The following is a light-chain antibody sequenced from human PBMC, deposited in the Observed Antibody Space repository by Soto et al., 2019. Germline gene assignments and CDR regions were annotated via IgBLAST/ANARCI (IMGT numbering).Light chain of an antibody. CDR3: QQSYSGFT. J-gene: IGKJ3*01. V-gene: IGKV1-39*01. CDR2: AAS. CDR1: QSISSY. Sequence: DIQMTQSPSSLSASVGDRVTITCRASQSISSYLNWYQQKPGKAPKLLIYAASSLQSGVPSRFSGSGSGTDFNLTISSLQPEDFATYYCQQSYSGFTFGPGTKVDIK.